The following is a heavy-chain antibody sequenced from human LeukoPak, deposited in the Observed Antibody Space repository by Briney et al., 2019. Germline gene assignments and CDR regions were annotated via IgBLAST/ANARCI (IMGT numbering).Heavy chain of an antibody. J-gene: IGHJ4*02. Sequence: GGSLRLSCAASGFTFNSYAMTWVRQAPGKGREWVSTMSGSGGSTYYADYVKGRFTISRDTSKNALYLQMNSLRAEDTAVYYCAKEDYYDSSGTPDYWGQGTLVTVSS. CDR3: AKEDYYDSSGTPDY. D-gene: IGHD3-22*01. V-gene: IGHV3-23*01. CDR2: MSGSGGST. CDR1: GFTFNSYA.